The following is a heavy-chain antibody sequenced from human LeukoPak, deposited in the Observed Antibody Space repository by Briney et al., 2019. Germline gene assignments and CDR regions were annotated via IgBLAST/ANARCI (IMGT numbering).Heavy chain of an antibody. CDR3: ARDLGRDGYNYYS. V-gene: IGHV1-2*06. D-gene: IGHD5-24*01. J-gene: IGHJ4*02. Sequence: ASVKVSCKASGYTFTGYYMHWMRQAPGQGLEWMGRINPNSGGTNYAQKFQGRVTMTRDTSINTAYMEVSRLRSDDTAIYYCARDLGRDGYNYYSWGQGTLVTVSS. CDR1: GYTFTGYY. CDR2: INPNSGGT.